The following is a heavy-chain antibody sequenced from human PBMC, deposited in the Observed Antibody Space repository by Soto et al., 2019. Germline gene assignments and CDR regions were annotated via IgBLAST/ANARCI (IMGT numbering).Heavy chain of an antibody. J-gene: IGHJ4*02. CDR3: ARDRGDILPPSNDY. Sequence: ASVKVSCKASGYTFTSYGISWVRQAPGQGLEWMGWISAYNGNTNYAQKLQGRVTMTTDTSTSTAYMELRSLRSDDTAVYYCARDRGDILPPSNDYWGQGTLVTVSS. D-gene: IGHD3-9*01. CDR2: ISAYNGNT. V-gene: IGHV1-18*04. CDR1: GYTFTSYG.